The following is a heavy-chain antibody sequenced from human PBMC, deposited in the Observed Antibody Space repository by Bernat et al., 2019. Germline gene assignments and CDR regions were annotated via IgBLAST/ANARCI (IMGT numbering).Heavy chain of an antibody. CDR2: IKSKTDGGTT. V-gene: IGHV3-15*07. J-gene: IGHJ4*02. Sequence: EVQLVESGGGLVKPGGSLRLSCAASGFTFSNAWMNWVRQAPGKGLEWVGRIKSKTDGGTTDYAAPVKSSCTISWNDSKNTMYLQMNGRKTEDTAVYNGTTKAQRLRCFGHSYDYWGQGTLITVSS. D-gene: IGHD3-10*01. CDR3: TTKAQRLRCFGHSYDY. CDR1: GFTFSNAW.